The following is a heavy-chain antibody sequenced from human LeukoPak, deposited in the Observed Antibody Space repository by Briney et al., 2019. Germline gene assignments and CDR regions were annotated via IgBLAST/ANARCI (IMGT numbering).Heavy chain of an antibody. CDR3: ARGYAYGDTGSFDY. D-gene: IGHD4-17*01. J-gene: IGHJ4*02. Sequence: SETLSLTCTVSGGSTRGLYWSWIRQPPGEGLEWIGYIYYSGSTTYNPSLKSRVTISVDTSKNQFSLRLRSVTAADTALYYCARGYAYGDTGSFDYWGQGALVTVSS. CDR1: GGSTRGLY. CDR2: IYYSGST. V-gene: IGHV4-59*01.